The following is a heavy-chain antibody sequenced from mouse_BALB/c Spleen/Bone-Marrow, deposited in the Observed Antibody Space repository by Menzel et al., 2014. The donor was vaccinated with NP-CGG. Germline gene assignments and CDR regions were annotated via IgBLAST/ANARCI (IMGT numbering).Heavy chain of an antibody. CDR1: GFNIKDAY. CDR2: TDPANGNT. CDR3: VRSREYYFDY. Sequence: VQLQQSGAELVKPGASVKLSCTASGFNIKDAYMHWVKQRPEQGLEWIGRTDPANGNTKYDPKFQGKATITADTSSNTAYLQLSSLTSEDTAVYYCVRSREYYFDYWGQGTTLTVSS. V-gene: IGHV14-3*02. D-gene: IGHD1-1*01. J-gene: IGHJ2*01.